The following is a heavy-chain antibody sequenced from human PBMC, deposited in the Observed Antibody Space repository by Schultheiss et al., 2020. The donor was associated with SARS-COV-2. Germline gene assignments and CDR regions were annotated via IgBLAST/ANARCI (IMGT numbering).Heavy chain of an antibody. CDR3: ARAQRITMIVVVITGAFDI. CDR1: GGSVSSGSYY. D-gene: IGHD3-22*01. V-gene: IGHV4-61*01. CDR2: IYYSGST. Sequence: SETLSLTCTVSGGSVSSGSYYWSWIRQPPGKGLEWIGYIYYSGSTNYNPSLKSRVTISVDTSKNQFSLKLSSVTAADTAVYYCARAQRITMIVVVITGAFDIWGQGTMVTVSS. J-gene: IGHJ3*02.